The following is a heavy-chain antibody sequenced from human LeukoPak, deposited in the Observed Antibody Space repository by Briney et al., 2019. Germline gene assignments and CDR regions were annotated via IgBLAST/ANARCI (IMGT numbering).Heavy chain of an antibody. Sequence: GASVKVSCKASGYTFTSYGISWVRQAPGQGLEWMGWISAYNGNTNYAQKLQGRVTMTTDTSTSTAYMELRSLRSDDTAVYYCARGMRVMSGTRRSYYYYMDVWGKGTTVTVSS. CDR2: ISAYNGNT. CDR3: ARGMRVMSGTRRSYYYYMDV. V-gene: IGHV1-18*01. J-gene: IGHJ6*03. CDR1: GYTFTSYG. D-gene: IGHD2-8*01.